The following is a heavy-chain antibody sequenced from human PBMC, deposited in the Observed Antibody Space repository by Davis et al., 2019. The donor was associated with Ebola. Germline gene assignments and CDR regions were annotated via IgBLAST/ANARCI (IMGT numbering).Heavy chain of an antibody. CDR1: GGTFSSYT. D-gene: IGHD6-13*01. CDR3: ARSFSSTFVDWFDP. CDR2: ISAYNGNT. J-gene: IGHJ5*02. V-gene: IGHV1-18*01. Sequence: ASVKVSCKASGGTFSSYTISWVRQAPGQGLEWMGWISAYNGNTAYAQILQGRVTMTTDTSTGTAYMELRSLRSDDTAVYYCARSFSSTFVDWFDPWGQGTLVTVSS.